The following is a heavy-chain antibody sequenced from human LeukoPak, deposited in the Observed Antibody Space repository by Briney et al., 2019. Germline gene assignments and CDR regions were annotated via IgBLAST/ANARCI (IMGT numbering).Heavy chain of an antibody. V-gene: IGHV3-23*01. Sequence: GGSLRLSCAASGFTFSSYAMSWVRQAPGKGLEWVSAISGSGGSTYYADSVKGRFTISRDNSKNTLYLQMNSLRAEDTAVYYCARNLAVANDAFDIWGQGTMVTVSS. CDR2: ISGSGGST. J-gene: IGHJ3*02. CDR3: ARNLAVANDAFDI. D-gene: IGHD6-19*01. CDR1: GFTFSSYA.